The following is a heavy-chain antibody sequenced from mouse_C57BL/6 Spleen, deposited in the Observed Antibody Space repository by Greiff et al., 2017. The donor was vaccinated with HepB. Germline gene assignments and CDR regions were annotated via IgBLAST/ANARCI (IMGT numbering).Heavy chain of an antibody. V-gene: IGHV1-69*01. CDR2: IDPSDSYT. J-gene: IGHJ2*01. CDR3: ARTTVVATGYFDY. D-gene: IGHD1-1*01. Sequence: VQLQQPGAELVMPGASVKLSCKASGYTFTSYWMHWVKQRPGQGLEWIGEIDPSDSYTNYNQKFKGKSTLTVDKSSSTAYMQLSSLTSEDSAVYYCARTTVVATGYFDYWDQGTTLTVSS. CDR1: GYTFTSYW.